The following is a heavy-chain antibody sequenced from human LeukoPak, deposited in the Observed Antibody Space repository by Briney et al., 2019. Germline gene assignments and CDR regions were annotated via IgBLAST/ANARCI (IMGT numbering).Heavy chain of an antibody. D-gene: IGHD6-13*01. V-gene: IGHV3-23*01. CDR3: AKERAASGFDY. J-gene: IGHJ4*02. CDR1: GFTFSNYA. Sequence: GGSLRLSCAASGFTFSNYAMGWDRQAPGKGLEWVSTISGSGGATYYADSVKGRFTISRDNSKNTLYLQMNSLRAEDTAVYYCAKERAASGFDYWGQGTLVTVSS. CDR2: ISGSGGAT.